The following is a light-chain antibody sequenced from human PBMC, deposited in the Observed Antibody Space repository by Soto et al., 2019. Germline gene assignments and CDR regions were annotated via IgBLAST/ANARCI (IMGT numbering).Light chain of an antibody. V-gene: IGLV2-11*01. Sequence: QSALTQPRSVSGSPGQSVTISCSGTSSDVGAYNYVSWFQHHPGRAPKLIIYDVIKRPSGVPDRFSGSKSGNTASLTISGLQAEDEAEYYCCSYAGRYTHYVFATGTKLTVL. CDR2: DVI. CDR3: CSYAGRYTHYV. CDR1: SSDVGAYNY. J-gene: IGLJ1*01.